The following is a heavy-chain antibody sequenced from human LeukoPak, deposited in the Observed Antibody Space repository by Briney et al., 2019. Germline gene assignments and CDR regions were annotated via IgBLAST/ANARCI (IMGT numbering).Heavy chain of an antibody. CDR3: ASPTHYYALGFELDY. CDR1: GFTFSTFA. Sequence: GGSLRLSCAASGFTFSTFAMIWVRQPPGKGLEWVSSISSSSSYIYYADSVKGRFTISRDNAKNSLYLQMNSLRAEDTAVYYCASPTHYYALGFELDYWGQGTLVTVSS. CDR2: ISSSSSYI. J-gene: IGHJ4*02. D-gene: IGHD3-10*01. V-gene: IGHV3-21*01.